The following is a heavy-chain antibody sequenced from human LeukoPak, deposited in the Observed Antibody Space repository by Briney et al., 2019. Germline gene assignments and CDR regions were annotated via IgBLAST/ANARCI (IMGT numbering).Heavy chain of an antibody. CDR3: AALYYYDSSGSFDY. Sequence: SVKVSCKASGFTFTSSAVQWVRQARGQRLEWIGWIVVGSGNTNYAQKFQERVTITRDMSTSTAYMGLSSLRSEDTAVYYCAALYYYDSSGSFDYWGQGTLVTVSS. V-gene: IGHV1-58*01. D-gene: IGHD3-22*01. CDR1: GFTFTSSA. J-gene: IGHJ4*02. CDR2: IVVGSGNT.